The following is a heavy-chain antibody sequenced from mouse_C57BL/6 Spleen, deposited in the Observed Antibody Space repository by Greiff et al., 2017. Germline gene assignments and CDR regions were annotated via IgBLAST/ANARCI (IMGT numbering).Heavy chain of an antibody. Sequence: QVQLQQSGPELVKPGASVKISCKASGYAFSSSWMNWVKQRPGKGLEWIGRIYPGDGDTNYNGKFKGKATLTADKSSSTAYMQLSSLTSEDSAVYFCARGGRAYYSKDWYFDVWGTGTTVTVSS. CDR3: ARGGRAYYSKDWYFDV. V-gene: IGHV1-82*01. CDR2: IYPGDGDT. J-gene: IGHJ1*03. CDR1: GYAFSSSW. D-gene: IGHD2-5*01.